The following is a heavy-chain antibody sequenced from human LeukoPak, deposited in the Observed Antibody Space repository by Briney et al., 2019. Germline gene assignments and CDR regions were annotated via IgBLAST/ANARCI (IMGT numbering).Heavy chain of an antibody. CDR1: GGSITSGGYY. D-gene: IGHD5-18*01. Sequence: SETLSLTCTVSGGSITSGGYYWGWIRQPPGKGLEWIGSVYYSGSIHYNPSLKSRVTISADTSKNQISLKLSSVTAADTAMYYCARLRGYSYAGDYWGQGSLVTVSS. V-gene: IGHV4-39*07. CDR2: VYYSGSI. J-gene: IGHJ4*02. CDR3: ARLRGYSYAGDY.